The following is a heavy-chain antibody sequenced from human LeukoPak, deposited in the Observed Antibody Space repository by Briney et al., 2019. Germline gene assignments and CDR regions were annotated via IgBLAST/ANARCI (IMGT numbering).Heavy chain of an antibody. CDR3: ARGGRSAFDI. CDR1: GGSISSDHW. J-gene: IGHJ3*02. V-gene: IGHV4-4*02. Sequence: SETLSLTCAVSGGSISSDHWWSWVHQPPGESAEWIGEIFQIGVTNYKPSLKSRVSMSVDNSRHQFSLNLRSVTAADTAVYFCARGGRSAFDIWGRGTKVIVSS. CDR2: IFQIGVT.